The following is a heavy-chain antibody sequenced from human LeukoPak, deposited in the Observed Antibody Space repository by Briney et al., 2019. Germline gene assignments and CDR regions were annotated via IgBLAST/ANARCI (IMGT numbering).Heavy chain of an antibody. D-gene: IGHD2-2*01. CDR3: ARGSSTHGEYYFDY. J-gene: IGHJ4*02. CDR1: GFTFSSYS. Sequence: GGSLRLSCAASGFTFSSYSMNWVRQAPGKRLEWVTSISSRSSYIYYADSVKGRFTISRDNAKNSLYLQMNSLRAEDTAVYHCARGSSTHGEYYFDYWGQGTLVTVSS. CDR2: ISSRSSYI. V-gene: IGHV3-21*01.